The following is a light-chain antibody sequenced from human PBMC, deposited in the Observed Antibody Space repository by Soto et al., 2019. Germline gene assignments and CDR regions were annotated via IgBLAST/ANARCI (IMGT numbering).Light chain of an antibody. J-gene: IGKJ2*01. CDR3: QHYSYSPPYT. CDR2: GAS. Sequence: EIVLTQSPGTLSLSPGERATLSCRASQSITDYFMGWYQQKPGQAPRLLIYGASNRATGIPDRFIGSGSGTDFTLTISRLEPEDFAVYYCQHYSYSPPYTFGQGTKPEIK. V-gene: IGKV3-20*01. CDR1: QSITDYF.